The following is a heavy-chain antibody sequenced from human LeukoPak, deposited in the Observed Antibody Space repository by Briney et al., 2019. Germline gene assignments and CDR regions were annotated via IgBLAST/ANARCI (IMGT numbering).Heavy chain of an antibody. CDR1: GFTFSSHS. V-gene: IGHV3-23*01. CDR2: ITTSDGNT. CDR3: VRDLGGRSGH. Sequence: PGGSLRLSCAASGFTFSSHSMSWVRQAPGKGLEWVSTITTSDGNTYYADSVKGRFTVSRDNSKNTLFLQMNSLRAEDTAVYYCVRDLGGRSGHWGQGTLVTVSS. J-gene: IGHJ4*02. D-gene: IGHD1-26*01.